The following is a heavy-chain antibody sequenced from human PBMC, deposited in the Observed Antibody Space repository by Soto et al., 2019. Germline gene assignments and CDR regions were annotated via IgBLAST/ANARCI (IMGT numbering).Heavy chain of an antibody. CDR2: TYYRSKWYN. CDR3: ARDRGQGLAGTALVDY. Sequence: QVQLQQSGPGLVKPSQTLSLTCAISGDSVSSNSAAWHWIRQSPSRGLEWLGRTYYRSKWYNDYAVSVKSRVTFSPDTSKHQFSLQLNSVTPEDTAVYYCARDRGQGLAGTALVDYWGQGTLVTVSS. V-gene: IGHV6-1*01. CDR1: GDSVSSNSAA. J-gene: IGHJ4*02. D-gene: IGHD1-7*01.